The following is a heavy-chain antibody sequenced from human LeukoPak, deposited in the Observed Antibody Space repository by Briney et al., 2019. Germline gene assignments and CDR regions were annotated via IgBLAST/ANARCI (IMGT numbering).Heavy chain of an antibody. Sequence: SETLSLTCTVSGGSISSGSYYWSWIRQPAGKGLECIGRIYTSGSTIYNPSLKSRVTISIDTSRNQFSLKLSSVTAADTAVYYCAREDTAMVTSAFDIWGQGTMVTVSS. J-gene: IGHJ3*02. CDR2: IYTSGST. CDR1: GGSISSGSYY. D-gene: IGHD5-18*01. CDR3: AREDTAMVTSAFDI. V-gene: IGHV4-61*02.